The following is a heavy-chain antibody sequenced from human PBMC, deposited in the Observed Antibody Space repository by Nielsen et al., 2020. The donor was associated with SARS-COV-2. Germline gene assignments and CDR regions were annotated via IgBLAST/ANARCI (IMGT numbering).Heavy chain of an antibody. CDR2: ISSSSSYI. J-gene: IGHJ6*02. Sequence: GGSLRLSCAASGFTFNSYSMNWVRQAPGKGLEWVSSISSSSSYIYYADSVKGRFTISRDNAKNSLYLQMNSLRAEDTAVYYCARDRTGQYYYYGMDVWGQGTTVTVSS. V-gene: IGHV3-21*01. CDR1: GFTFNSYS. D-gene: IGHD3/OR15-3a*01. CDR3: ARDRTGQYYYYGMDV.